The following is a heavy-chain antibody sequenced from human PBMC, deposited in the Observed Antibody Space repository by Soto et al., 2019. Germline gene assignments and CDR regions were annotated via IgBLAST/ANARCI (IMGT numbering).Heavy chain of an antibody. Sequence: EVQLLESGGGLVQPGGSLRLSCAASGFTFSSYAMSWVRQAPGKGLEWVSAISGSGGSTYYADSVKGRFTISSDHSRNTLYLQMNSLRHEDTAVYYCAKETSSPWLPLDYWGRGTLVTVSS. CDR2: ISGSGGST. D-gene: IGHD6-13*01. V-gene: IGHV3-23*01. CDR1: GFTFSSYA. J-gene: IGHJ4*02. CDR3: AKETSSPWLPLDY.